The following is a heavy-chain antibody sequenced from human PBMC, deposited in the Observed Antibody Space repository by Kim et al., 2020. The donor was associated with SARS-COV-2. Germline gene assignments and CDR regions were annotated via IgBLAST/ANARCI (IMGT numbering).Heavy chain of an antibody. CDR3: ARGGFLEWLPSHYYYYYGMDV. CDR1: GFTFSSYS. CDR2: ISSSSSYI. Sequence: GGSLRLYCAASGFTFSSYSMNWVRQAPGKGLEWVSSISSSSSYIYYADSVTGRFTISRDNAKNSLYLQMNSLRAEDTAVYYCARGGFLEWLPSHYYYYYGMDVWGQGTTVTVSS. V-gene: IGHV3-21*01. J-gene: IGHJ6*02. D-gene: IGHD3-3*01.